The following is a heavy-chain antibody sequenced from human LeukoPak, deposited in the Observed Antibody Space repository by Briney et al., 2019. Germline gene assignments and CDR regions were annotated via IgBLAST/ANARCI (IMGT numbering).Heavy chain of an antibody. CDR1: GFTFSSYG. V-gene: IGHV3-30*18. D-gene: IGHD2-2*01. J-gene: IGHJ6*02. Sequence: PGRSLRLSCAASGFTFSSYGMHWVRQAPGKGLEGVAVISYDGSNKYYADSVKGRFTISRDNSKNTLYLQMNSLRAEDTAVYYCAKDLSVVVPAAIGMDVWGQGTTVTVSS. CDR2: ISYDGSNK. CDR3: AKDLSVVVPAAIGMDV.